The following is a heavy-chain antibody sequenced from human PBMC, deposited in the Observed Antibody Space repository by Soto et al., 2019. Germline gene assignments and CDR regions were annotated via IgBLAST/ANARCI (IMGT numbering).Heavy chain of an antibody. Sequence: GGSLRLACAASGFTLSTYWMHWVRQAPGKGLVWVSRIKSDGSSTSYADSVKGRFTISRDNAKNTLYLQMNSLRVEDTAVYYCARSDWFDPWGQGNLVTVSS. CDR1: GFTLSTYW. CDR2: IKSDGSST. V-gene: IGHV3-74*01. J-gene: IGHJ5*02. CDR3: ARSDWFDP.